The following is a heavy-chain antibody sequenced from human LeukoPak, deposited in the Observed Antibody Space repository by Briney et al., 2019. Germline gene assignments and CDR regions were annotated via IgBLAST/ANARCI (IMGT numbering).Heavy chain of an antibody. V-gene: IGHV3-9*01. D-gene: IGHD5-24*01. CDR3: AKVKRWLQLVGAFDI. Sequence: PGGSLRLSCAASGFTFDDYAMHWVRQAPGKGLEWVSGISWNSGSIGYADSVKGRFIISRDNAKNCLYLQMNSLRAEDTALYYCAKVKRWLQLVGAFDIWGQGTMVTVSS. CDR1: GFTFDDYA. CDR2: ISWNSGSI. J-gene: IGHJ3*02.